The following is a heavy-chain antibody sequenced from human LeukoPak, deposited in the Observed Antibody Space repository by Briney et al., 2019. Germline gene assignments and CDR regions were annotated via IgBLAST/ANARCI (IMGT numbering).Heavy chain of an antibody. J-gene: IGHJ4*02. CDR2: MKHDGSEK. CDR1: GFTFSFYR. D-gene: IGHD3-22*01. CDR3: ARDLYYYDSSGDYRGLDY. Sequence: GGSLRLSCAASGFTFSFYRMSWVRQAPGKGLEWVANMKHDGSEKNYVGSVKGRFTISRDNAEHSLYLQMNSLRVEDTAVYYCARDLYYYDSSGDYRGLDYWGRGTLVTVSS. V-gene: IGHV3-7*01.